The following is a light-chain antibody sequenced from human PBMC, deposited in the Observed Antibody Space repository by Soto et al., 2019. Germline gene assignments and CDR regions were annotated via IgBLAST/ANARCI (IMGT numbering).Light chain of an antibody. CDR3: HQYNNWPPWT. J-gene: IGKJ1*01. CDR2: GVS. Sequence: EIVMTQSPPTLSVSPGERATLSCRASQSVGSNLAWYQQKPGQAPRLLIYGVSTRATGIPARFSGSGAATEFTLTISSLQSEDFAVYYCHQYNNWPPWTFGQGTKVEIK. V-gene: IGKV3-15*01. CDR1: QSVGSN.